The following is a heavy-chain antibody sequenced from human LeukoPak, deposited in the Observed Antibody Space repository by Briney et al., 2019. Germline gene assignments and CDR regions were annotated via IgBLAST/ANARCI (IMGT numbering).Heavy chain of an antibody. Sequence: RGSLRLSCAASGFTVSTNDMSWVRQAPGRGLEWVSGIGGDGRTHYADSVRGRFSIFRDNSKNTVYLQMNSLRDDDTAVYHCAKDLSWWAAVDFWGQGMLVTASS. D-gene: IGHD2-8*02. CDR1: GFTVSTND. CDR3: AKDLSWWAAVDF. J-gene: IGHJ4*02. V-gene: IGHV3-23*01. CDR2: IGGDGRT.